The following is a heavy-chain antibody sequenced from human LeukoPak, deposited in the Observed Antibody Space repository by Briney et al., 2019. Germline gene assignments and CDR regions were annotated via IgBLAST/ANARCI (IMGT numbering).Heavy chain of an antibody. CDR3: ARDYVDTALAFDY. CDR2: ISAYNGNT. D-gene: IGHD5-18*01. V-gene: IGHV1-18*01. J-gene: IGHJ4*02. Sequence: ASVKVSCKASGGTCSSYAISWVRQAPGQGLEWMGWISAYNGNTNYAQKLQGRVTMTTDTSTSTAYMELRSLRSDDTAVYYCARDYVDTALAFDYWGQGTLVTVSS. CDR1: GGTCSSYA.